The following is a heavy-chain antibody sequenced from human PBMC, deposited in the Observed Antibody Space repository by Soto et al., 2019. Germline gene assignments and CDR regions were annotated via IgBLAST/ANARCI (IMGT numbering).Heavy chain of an antibody. J-gene: IGHJ4*02. CDR1: GYSFAGYG. CDR3: ARQIYDSDTGPNFQYYFDS. Sequence: PGESLKISCKGSGYSFAGYGITWVRQKPGKGLEWMGRIDPSDSQTYYSPSFRGHVTISVTKSITTVFLQWSSLRASDTAMYYCARQIYDSDTGPNFQYYFDSWGQGTPVTVS. D-gene: IGHD3-22*01. V-gene: IGHV5-10-1*01. CDR2: IDPSDSQT.